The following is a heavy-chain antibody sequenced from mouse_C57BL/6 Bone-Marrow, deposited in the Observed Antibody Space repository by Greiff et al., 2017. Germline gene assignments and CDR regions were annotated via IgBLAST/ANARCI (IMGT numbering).Heavy chain of an antibody. Sequence: VQLQQPGAELVKPGASVKLSCKASGYTFTSYWMHWVKQRHGQGLEWIGMIHPNRGSTNYNEKFKSKATLTVDKSSSTAYMQLSILTSEASAVYYCSTSYSDVYYAIDYCVQGTSVTVSS. CDR2: IHPNRGST. J-gene: IGHJ4*01. CDR1: GYTFTSYW. D-gene: IGHD2-12*01. CDR3: STSYSDVYYAIDY. V-gene: IGHV1-64*01.